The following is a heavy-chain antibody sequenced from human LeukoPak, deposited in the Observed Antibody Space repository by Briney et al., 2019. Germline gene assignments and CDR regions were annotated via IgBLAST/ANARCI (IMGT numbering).Heavy chain of an antibody. Sequence: PGGSLRLSCAASGFTFSNYAMTWVRQAPGKGLEWVSSISGLDGTTFYADSVKGRFTISRDSSKDTLYLQMNSLRAEDTAVYYCAKEHSGSYPDPNRENWFDPWGQGTLVTVSS. D-gene: IGHD3-10*01. CDR3: AKEHSGSYPDPNRENWFDP. J-gene: IGHJ5*02. CDR1: GFTFSNYA. V-gene: IGHV3-23*01. CDR2: ISGLDGTT.